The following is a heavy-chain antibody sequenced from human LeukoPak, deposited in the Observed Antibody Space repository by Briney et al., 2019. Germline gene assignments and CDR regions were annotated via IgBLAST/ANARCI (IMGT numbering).Heavy chain of an antibody. V-gene: IGHV5-51*01. Sequence: GESLKISCKGSGYSFTSYWIGWVRQMPGTGLEWMGIIYPGDSDTRYSPSFQGQVTISADKSISTAYLQWSSLKASDTAMYYCARPYYDSSGPHLDAFDIWGQGTMVTVSS. CDR3: ARPYYDSSGPHLDAFDI. CDR1: GYSFTSYW. D-gene: IGHD3-22*01. J-gene: IGHJ3*02. CDR2: IYPGDSDT.